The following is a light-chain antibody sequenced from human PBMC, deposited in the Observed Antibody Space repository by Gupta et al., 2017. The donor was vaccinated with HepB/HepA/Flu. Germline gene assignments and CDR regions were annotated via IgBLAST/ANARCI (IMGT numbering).Light chain of an antibody. V-gene: IGKV2-28*01. CDR3: MQALQTPFT. J-gene: IGKJ3*01. CDR1: QSLLHSNGYIY. CDR2: LGS. Sequence: DIVMTQSPLSLPVTPGDPASISCRSSQSLLHSNGYIYLDWYLQKPGQSPQLLIYLGSNRASGVPDRFSGSGSGTDFTLKISRVEAEDVGLYYCMQALQTPFTFGPGTKVDIK.